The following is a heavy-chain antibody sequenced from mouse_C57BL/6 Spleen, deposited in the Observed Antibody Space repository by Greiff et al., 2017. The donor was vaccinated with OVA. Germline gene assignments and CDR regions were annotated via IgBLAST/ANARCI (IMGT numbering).Heavy chain of an antibody. CDR1: GFNIKDYY. J-gene: IGHJ3*01. V-gene: IGHV14-1*01. D-gene: IGHD2-3*01. Sequence: VQLKQSGAELVRPGASVKLSCTASGFNIKDYYMHWVKQRPEQGLEWIGRIDPEDGDTEYAPKFQGKATMTADTSSNTAYLQLSSLTSEDTAVYYCTTGWLGAWFAYWGQGTLVTVSA. CDR2: IDPEDGDT. CDR3: TTGWLGAWFAY.